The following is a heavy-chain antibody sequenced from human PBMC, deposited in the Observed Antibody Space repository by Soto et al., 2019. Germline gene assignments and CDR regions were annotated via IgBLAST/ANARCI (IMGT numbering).Heavy chain of an antibody. Sequence: QVQLVQSGAEVKKPGASVKVSCKASGYTFTSYAMHWVRQAPGQRLEWMGWINAGNGNTKYSQKFQGRVTITRDTSGSTAYMELSSLRSEETAVYYCARSLMYSSFDPIHNWCDPWGQGTLVTVSS. CDR1: GYTFTSYA. CDR3: ARSLMYSSFDPIHNWCDP. CDR2: INAGNGNT. D-gene: IGHD6-19*01. V-gene: IGHV1-3*01. J-gene: IGHJ5*02.